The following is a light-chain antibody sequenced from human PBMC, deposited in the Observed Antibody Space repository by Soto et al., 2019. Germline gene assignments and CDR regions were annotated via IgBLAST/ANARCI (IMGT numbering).Light chain of an antibody. CDR3: QQRSSWPWT. CDR1: QSVRSS. CDR2: DAS. J-gene: IGKJ1*01. Sequence: EIVLTQSPDTLSLSPGERATLSCRASQSVRSSLAWYQQKPGQAPRLLIYDASNRATGIPARFSGSGSGTDFTLTISSLEPEDFAVYYCQQRSSWPWTFGQGAKVEIK. V-gene: IGKV3-11*01.